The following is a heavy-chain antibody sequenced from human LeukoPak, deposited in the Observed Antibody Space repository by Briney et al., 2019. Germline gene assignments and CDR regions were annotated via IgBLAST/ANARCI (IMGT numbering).Heavy chain of an antibody. CDR1: GGSISSSSYY. V-gene: IGHV4-39*07. CDR3: ARDVAVVMITFGGVIGPRWYFDL. CDR2: IYYSGST. J-gene: IGHJ2*01. Sequence: ASETLSLTCTVSGGSISSSSYYWGWIRQPPGKGLEWIGSIYYSGSTYYNPSLKSRVTISVDTSKNQFSLKLSSVTAADTAVYYCARDVAVVMITFGGVIGPRWYFDLWGRGTLVTVSS. D-gene: IGHD3-16*02.